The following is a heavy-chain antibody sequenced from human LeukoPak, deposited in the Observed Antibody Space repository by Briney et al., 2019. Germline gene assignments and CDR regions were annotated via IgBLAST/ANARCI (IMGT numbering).Heavy chain of an antibody. V-gene: IGHV3-7*03. J-gene: IGHJ3*02. Sequence: GGSLRLSCAASGFTFSSYWMSWVRQAPGKGLEWVANIKQDGSERYYVDSVKGRFTTSRDNTKNSLFLQMNSLRAEDTAVYYCARDNDGFDIWGQGTIVTVSS. CDR3: ARDNDGFDI. CDR1: GFTFSSYW. CDR2: IKQDGSER.